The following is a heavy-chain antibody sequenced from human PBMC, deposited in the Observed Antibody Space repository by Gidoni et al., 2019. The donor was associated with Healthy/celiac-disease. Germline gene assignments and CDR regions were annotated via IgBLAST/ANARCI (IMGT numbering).Heavy chain of an antibody. D-gene: IGHD2-21*02. V-gene: IGHV3-48*04. CDR3: ARGCGGDCYSV. J-gene: IGHJ4*02. CDR2: ISSSSSTI. CDR1: GFTFSSYS. Sequence: EVQLVESGGGLVQPGGSLRLSCAASGFTFSSYSMNWVRQAPGKGLEWVSYISSSSSTIYYADSVKGRFTISRDNAKNSLYLQMNSLRAEDTAVYYCARGCGGDCYSVWGQGTLVTVSS.